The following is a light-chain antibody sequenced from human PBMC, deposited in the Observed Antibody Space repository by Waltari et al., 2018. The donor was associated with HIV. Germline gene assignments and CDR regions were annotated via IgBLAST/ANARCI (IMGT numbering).Light chain of an antibody. V-gene: IGKV3-15*01. CDR2: GAS. J-gene: IGKJ4*01. CDR3: QQYNKWPPVT. CDR1: QSVRDN. Sequence: EIVMTQSPATLSVSPGERATLSCRASQSVRDNLAWYQQKPGQAPRLLIYGASTSAIGIPVRFSGSGSGTEFTLTISSLQSEDFAVDYYQQYNKWPPVTFGGGTKVEIK.